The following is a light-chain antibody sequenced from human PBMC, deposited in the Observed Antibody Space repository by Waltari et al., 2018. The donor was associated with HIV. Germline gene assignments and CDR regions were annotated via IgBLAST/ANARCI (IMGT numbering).Light chain of an antibody. CDR3: QQYDSVFLT. V-gene: IGKV1-33*01. Sequence: DIQMTQFPSSLSASVGERVTLTCQASQNITNNLNWFHQKSGQAPKLLIFDASTLEMGASSRFSASASGTEFNCTIRDLQPDDVATYYCQQYDSVFLTFGGGT. CDR1: QNITNN. CDR2: DAS. J-gene: IGKJ4*01.